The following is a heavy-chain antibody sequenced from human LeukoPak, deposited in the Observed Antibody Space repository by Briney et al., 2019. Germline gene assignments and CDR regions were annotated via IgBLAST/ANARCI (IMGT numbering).Heavy chain of an antibody. CDR2: IYSGGST. V-gene: IGHV3-53*01. J-gene: IGHJ4*02. CDR1: GFTVSSNY. D-gene: IGHD6-19*01. CDR3: AISSRRTVAGFDY. Sequence: GGSLRLSCAASGFTVSSNYMSWVRQAPGKGLEWVSVIYSGGSTYYADSVKGRFTISRDNSKNTLYLQMNSLRAEDTAVYYCAISSRRTVAGFDYWGQGTLVTVSS.